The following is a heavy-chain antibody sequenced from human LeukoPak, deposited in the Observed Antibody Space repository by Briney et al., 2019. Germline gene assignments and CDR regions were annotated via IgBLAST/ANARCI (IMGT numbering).Heavy chain of an antibody. Sequence: SETLSLTCTVSGGPISSGSYCWSWIRQPAGKGLEWIGRIYTSGSTNYNPSLKSRVTISVDTSKNQFSLELYSVTAADTAVYYCARASSGSLTSHPYFDYWGQGTLVTVSS. CDR2: IYTSGST. J-gene: IGHJ4*02. CDR3: ARASSGSLTSHPYFDY. CDR1: GGPISSGSYC. D-gene: IGHD6-19*01. V-gene: IGHV4-61*02.